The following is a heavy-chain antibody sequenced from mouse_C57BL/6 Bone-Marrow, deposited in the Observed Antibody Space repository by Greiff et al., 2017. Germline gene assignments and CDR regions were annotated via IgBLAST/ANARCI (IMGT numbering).Heavy chain of an antibody. CDR2: IYPSDSET. Sequence: QVQLQQPGAELVRPGSSVKLSCKASGYTFTSYWMDWVKQRPGQGLEWIGNIYPSDSETHYNQKFKDKATLTVDKSSSTAYMQLSSLTSEDSAVYYCARCPYFDDWGQGTTLTVSS. V-gene: IGHV1-61*01. CDR3: ARCPYFDD. J-gene: IGHJ2*01. CDR1: GYTFTSYW.